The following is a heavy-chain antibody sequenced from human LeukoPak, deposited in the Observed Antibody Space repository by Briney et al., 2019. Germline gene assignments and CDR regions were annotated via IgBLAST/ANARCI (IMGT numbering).Heavy chain of an antibody. CDR1: GGTFNSYA. CDR3: ARGAGYCSGGSCYSYDY. Sequence: SVKVSCKASGGTFNSYAISWVRQAPGQGLEWMGRIIPILGIANYAQKFQGRVTITADKSTSTAYMELSSLRSEDTAVYYCARGAGYCSGGSCYSYDYWGQGTLVTVSS. J-gene: IGHJ4*02. CDR2: IIPILGIA. V-gene: IGHV1-69*04. D-gene: IGHD2-15*01.